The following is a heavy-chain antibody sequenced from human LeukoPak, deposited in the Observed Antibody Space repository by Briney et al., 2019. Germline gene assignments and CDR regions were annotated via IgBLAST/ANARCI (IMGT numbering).Heavy chain of an antibody. V-gene: IGHV1-69*13. J-gene: IGHJ6*02. Sequence: GASVKASCKASGGTFSSYAISWVRQAPGQGLEWMGGIIPIFGTANYAQKFQGRVTITADESTSTAYMELSSLRSEDTAVYYCARNNIVVVPAAPDYYYYGMDVWGQGTTVTVSS. CDR2: IIPIFGTA. CDR1: GGTFSSYA. CDR3: ARNNIVVVPAAPDYYYYGMDV. D-gene: IGHD2-2*01.